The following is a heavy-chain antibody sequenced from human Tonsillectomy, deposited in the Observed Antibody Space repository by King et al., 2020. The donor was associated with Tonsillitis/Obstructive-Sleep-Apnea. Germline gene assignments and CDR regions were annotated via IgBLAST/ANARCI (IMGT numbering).Heavy chain of an antibody. CDR1: GGSFSGYY. V-gene: IGHV4-34*01. CDR2: INHSGST. J-gene: IGHJ6*03. Sequence: VQLPQWGAGLLKPSETLSLTCAVYGGSFSGYYWSWIRQPPGKGLEWIGEINHSGSTNYNPSLKSRVTISVDTSKNQFSLKLSSVTAADTAVYYCARRGTIFGVVRRGSYYYYMDVWGKGTTVTVSS. D-gene: IGHD3-3*01. CDR3: ARRGTIFGVVRRGSYYYYMDV.